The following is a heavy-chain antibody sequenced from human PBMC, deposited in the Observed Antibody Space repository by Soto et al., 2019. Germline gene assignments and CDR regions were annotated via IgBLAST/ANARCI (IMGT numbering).Heavy chain of an antibody. Sequence: PGGSLRLSCAASGFTFSSYGMHWVRQAPGKGLEWVAVIWYDGSNKYYADSVKGRFTISRDNSKNTLYLQMNSLRAEDTAVYYCARDLGIAARLPDIFDYWGQGTLVTVSS. D-gene: IGHD6-6*01. CDR2: IWYDGSNK. CDR3: ARDLGIAARLPDIFDY. CDR1: GFTFSSYG. V-gene: IGHV3-33*01. J-gene: IGHJ4*02.